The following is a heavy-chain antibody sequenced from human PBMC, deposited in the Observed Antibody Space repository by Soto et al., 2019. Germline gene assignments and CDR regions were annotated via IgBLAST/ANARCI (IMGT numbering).Heavy chain of an antibody. D-gene: IGHD3-3*01. CDR3: AKGITIFGVGPWDTNYYYGMDV. CDR2: ISWDGGST. CDR1: GFTFDDYT. V-gene: IGHV3-43*01. J-gene: IGHJ6*02. Sequence: PGGSLRVSCAASGFTFDDYTMHWVRQAPGKGLEWVSFISWDGGSTYYADSVKGRFTISRDNSKNSLYLQMNSLRTEDTALYYCAKGITIFGVGPWDTNYYYGMDVWGQGTTVTVSS.